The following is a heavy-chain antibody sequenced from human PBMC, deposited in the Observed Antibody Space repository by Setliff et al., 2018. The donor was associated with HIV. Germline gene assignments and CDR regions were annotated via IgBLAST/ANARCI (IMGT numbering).Heavy chain of an antibody. CDR3: ARPSLGIGGGSMFNN. D-gene: IGHD3-3*01. J-gene: IGHJ4*02. Sequence: SVKVSCKASGGTFSSFAISWVRQAPGQGLEWMGGIMPIFGSANYAQKFQGRVTITADASTSTAYMELISLRSEDTAVYYCARPSLGIGGGSMFNNWGQGTLVTVSS. V-gene: IGHV1-69*13. CDR2: IMPIFGSA. CDR1: GGTFSSFA.